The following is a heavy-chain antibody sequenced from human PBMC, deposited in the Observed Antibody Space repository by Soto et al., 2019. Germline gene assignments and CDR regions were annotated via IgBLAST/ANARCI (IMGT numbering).Heavy chain of an antibody. D-gene: IGHD6-6*01. CDR3: ARAIAARPRYYYYYYMDV. CDR1: GGSFSGYY. CDR2: INHSGST. J-gene: IGHJ6*03. V-gene: IGHV4-34*01. Sequence: PSETLSLTCAVHGGSFSGYYWSWIRQPPGKGLEWIGEINHSGSTNYNPSLKSRVTISVDTSKNQFSLKLSSVTAADTAVYYCARAIAARPRYYYYYYMDVWGKGTTVTVSS.